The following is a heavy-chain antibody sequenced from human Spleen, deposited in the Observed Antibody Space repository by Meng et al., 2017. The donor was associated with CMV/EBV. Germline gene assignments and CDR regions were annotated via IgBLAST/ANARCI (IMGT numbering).Heavy chain of an antibody. CDR2: ISYDAKDK. D-gene: IGHD6-13*01. CDR1: GFTFSSTP. Sequence: GESLKISCAASGFTFSSTPMHWVRQAPGKGLEWVAFISYDAKDKFYADSVRGRFTISRDNSKNTLYLQMNSLRAEDTAVYYCAREPAAGTAYYYYGMDVWGQGTTVTVSS. V-gene: IGHV3-30*14. J-gene: IGHJ6*02. CDR3: AREPAAGTAYYYYGMDV.